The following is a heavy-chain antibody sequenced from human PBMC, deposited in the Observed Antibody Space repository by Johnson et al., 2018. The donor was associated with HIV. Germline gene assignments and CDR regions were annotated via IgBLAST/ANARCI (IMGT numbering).Heavy chain of an antibody. J-gene: IGHJ3*02. CDR2: IATAGDT. CDR1: GFTFGRHD. V-gene: IGHV3-13*01. CDR3: ARDWYCTNGVCYFGAFDM. D-gene: IGHD2-8*01. Sequence: VQLVESGGGLVKPGGSLRLSSVASGFTFGRHDMHWVRQFTGKGLEWVSSIATAGDTYHPGSVKGRLSMSKDSASNSLYLQMNSLRAGDTAVYYCARDWYCTNGVCYFGAFDMWGQGTMVTVSS.